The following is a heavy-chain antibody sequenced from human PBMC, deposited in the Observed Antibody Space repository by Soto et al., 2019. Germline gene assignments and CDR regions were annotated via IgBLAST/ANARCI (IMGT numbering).Heavy chain of an antibody. J-gene: IGHJ4*02. CDR3: ARDPVLAFVAAYYFDY. V-gene: IGHV3-30-3*01. Sequence: ESGGGVVQPERSLRLSCAASGFTFSSYAMHWVRQAPGKGLEWVAVISYDGSNKYYADSVKGRFTISRDNSKNTLYLQMNSLRAEDTAVYYCARDPVLAFVAAYYFDYWGQGTLVTVSS. D-gene: IGHD6-19*01. CDR2: ISYDGSNK. CDR1: GFTFSSYA.